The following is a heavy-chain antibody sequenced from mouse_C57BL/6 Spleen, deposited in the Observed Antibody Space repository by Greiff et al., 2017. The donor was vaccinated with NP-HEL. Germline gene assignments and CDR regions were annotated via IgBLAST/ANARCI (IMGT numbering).Heavy chain of an antibody. CDR3: ARWPHPYDYDAWFAY. CDR1: GYTFTSYT. CDR2: INPSSGYT. D-gene: IGHD2-4*01. V-gene: IGHV1-4*01. J-gene: IGHJ3*01. Sequence: QVQLKESGAELARPGASVKMSCKASGYTFTSYTMHWVKQRPGQGLEWIGYINPSSGYTKYNQKFKDKATLTADKSSSTAYMQLSSLTSEDSAVYYCARWPHPYDYDAWFAYWGQGTLVTVSA.